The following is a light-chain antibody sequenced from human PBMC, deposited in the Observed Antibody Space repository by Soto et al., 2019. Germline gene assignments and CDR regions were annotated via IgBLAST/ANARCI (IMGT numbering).Light chain of an antibody. Sequence: QSVLTQPPSASGTPGQRVTISCSGSSSNIVSNSVNWYQHLPGTAPKLLVYSTSQRPSGVPDRFSGSKSGTSASLAISALQSEDEADYFCAAWDDSLNGLYVFGTGTKLTVL. J-gene: IGLJ1*01. CDR2: STS. CDR1: SSNIVSNS. V-gene: IGLV1-44*01. CDR3: AAWDDSLNGLYV.